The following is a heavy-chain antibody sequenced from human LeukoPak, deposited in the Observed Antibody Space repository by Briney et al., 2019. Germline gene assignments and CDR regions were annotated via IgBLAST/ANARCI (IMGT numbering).Heavy chain of an antibody. CDR3: ARDTARDYYDSSGTSDY. V-gene: IGHV1-2*02. D-gene: IGHD3-22*01. J-gene: IGHJ4*02. Sequence: ASVKVSCKASGYTFTGYYMHWVRQAPGQGLGWMGWINPNSGGTNYAQKFQGRVTMTRDTSISTAYMELSRLRSDDTAVYYCARDTARDYYDSSGTSDYWGQGTLVTVSS. CDR1: GYTFTGYY. CDR2: INPNSGGT.